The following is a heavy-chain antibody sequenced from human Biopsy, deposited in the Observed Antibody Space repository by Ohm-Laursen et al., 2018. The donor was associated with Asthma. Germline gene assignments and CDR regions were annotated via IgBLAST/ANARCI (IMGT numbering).Heavy chain of an antibody. CDR1: YGSITSGGYY. CDR3: ARAQDYYDSRGYYRSFDY. J-gene: IGHJ4*02. D-gene: IGHD3-22*01. CDR2: IYYSGST. V-gene: IGHV4-31*03. Sequence: SETLSLTCTVSYGSITSGGYYWTWIRQHPGKVLEWIGVIYYSGSTYYNPSLKSRVSISIDTSKNQFSLKLSSVTAADTAVYYCARAQDYYDSRGYYRSFDYWGQGTLVTVSS.